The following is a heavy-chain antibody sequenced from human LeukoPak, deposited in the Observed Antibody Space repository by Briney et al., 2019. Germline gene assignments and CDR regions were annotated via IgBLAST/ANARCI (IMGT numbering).Heavy chain of an antibody. J-gene: IGHJ4*02. D-gene: IGHD1-26*01. Sequence: ASVRVSCKASVYTFTGYDINWVRQATGQGLEWMGWMNPKTGDTGYAQKFQGRVNMTRNTSIDTAYMEVSGLRSDDTAVYYCTSGSLSGSSRDYCGQGTLLTVSS. CDR2: MNPKTGDT. V-gene: IGHV1-8*01. CDR3: TSGSLSGSSRDY. CDR1: VYTFTGYD.